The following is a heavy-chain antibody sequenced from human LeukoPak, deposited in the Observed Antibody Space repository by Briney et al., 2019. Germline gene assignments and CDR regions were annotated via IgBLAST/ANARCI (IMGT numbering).Heavy chain of an antibody. CDR3: AKDRSASYYYYGLDV. Sequence: GGSLRLSCAASGFTFSSSAMTWVRQAPGKGLEWVSAITGSGGYTYYANSVKGRFTISRDNSQNTLYLQMNTLRAEDTAVYYCAKDRSASYYYYGLDVWGQGTTVTVSS. CDR1: GFTFSSSA. V-gene: IGHV3-23*01. D-gene: IGHD3-3*01. CDR2: ITGSGGYT. J-gene: IGHJ6*02.